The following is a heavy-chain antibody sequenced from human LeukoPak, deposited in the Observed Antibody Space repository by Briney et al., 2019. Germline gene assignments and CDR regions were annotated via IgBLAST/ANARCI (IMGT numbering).Heavy chain of an antibody. V-gene: IGHV3-7*04. CDR1: GFPFSSHW. J-gene: IGHJ4*02. CDR2: IKQDGSEK. CDR3: AREVEYYYDSSGYYHY. D-gene: IGHD3-22*01. Sequence: PGGSLRLSCAASGFPFSSHWMSCVRQAPGKGREWVANIKQDGSEKYYVDSVKGQFTISRDNAKNSLYLQMNSLRAEDTAVYYCAREVEYYYDSSGYYHYWGQGTLVTVSS.